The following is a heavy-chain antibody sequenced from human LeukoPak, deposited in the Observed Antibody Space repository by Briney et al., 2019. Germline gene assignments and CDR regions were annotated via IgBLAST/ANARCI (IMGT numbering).Heavy chain of an antibody. Sequence: GGSLRLSCAASGFTFSSYAMHWVRQAPGQGLEWVAVISYDGSNKYYADSLKGRFTISRDNSKNTLYLQMNSLRAEDTAVYYCAREQWGNGMDVWGKGTTVTVSS. CDR2: ISYDGSNK. J-gene: IGHJ6*04. CDR1: GFTFSSYA. D-gene: IGHD1-26*01. V-gene: IGHV3-30*04. CDR3: AREQWGNGMDV.